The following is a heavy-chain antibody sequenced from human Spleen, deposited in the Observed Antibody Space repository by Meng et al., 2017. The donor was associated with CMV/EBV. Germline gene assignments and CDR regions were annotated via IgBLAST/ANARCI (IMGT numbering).Heavy chain of an antibody. D-gene: IGHD2-8*02. V-gene: IGHV4-34*01. CDR1: GGSFSDYY. Sequence: CAVYGGSFSDYYWTCIRQPPGKGLEWIGEINHSGSTNYNPSLKSRVTILVDTSKNQFSLRLSSVTAADTAVYYCARPLGNTVAFDYWGQGTLVTVSS. CDR2: INHSGST. J-gene: IGHJ4*02. CDR3: ARPLGNTVAFDY.